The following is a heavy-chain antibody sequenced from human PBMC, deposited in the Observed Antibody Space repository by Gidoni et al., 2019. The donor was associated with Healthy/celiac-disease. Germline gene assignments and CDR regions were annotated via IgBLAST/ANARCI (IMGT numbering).Heavy chain of an antibody. CDR1: GYTFTSYG. D-gene: IGHD3-10*01. J-gene: IGHJ4*02. V-gene: IGHV1-18*01. CDR2: ISAYNGNT. Sequence: QVQLVQSGAEVKKPGASVKVSCKASGYTFTSYGISWVRQAPGQGLEWMGWISAYNGNTNYAQKLQGRVTMTTDTSTSTAYMELRSLRSDDTAVYYCARDRLRYGSGSYRGDTDYWGQGTLVTVSS. CDR3: ARDRLRYGSGSYRGDTDY.